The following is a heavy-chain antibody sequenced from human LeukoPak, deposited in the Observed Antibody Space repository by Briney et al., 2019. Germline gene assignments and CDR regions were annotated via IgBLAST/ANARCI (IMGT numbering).Heavy chain of an antibody. Sequence: GGSLRLSCAVSGFTFSSYSVNWVRQARGKGLEWVSSISSSSSYIYYADSLKGRFTISRDNPKNSLYLQMNSLRAEDTAVYYCARTSTGWSLDYWGQGTLVTVSS. CDR2: ISSSSSYI. J-gene: IGHJ4*02. CDR3: ARTSTGWSLDY. D-gene: IGHD6-19*01. V-gene: IGHV3-21*01. CDR1: GFTFSSYS.